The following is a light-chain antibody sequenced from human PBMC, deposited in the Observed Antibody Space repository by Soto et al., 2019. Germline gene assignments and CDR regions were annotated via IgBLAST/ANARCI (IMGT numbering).Light chain of an antibody. CDR1: SSDIGAYNY. J-gene: IGLJ1*01. CDR3: SSYTSTSTLYV. CDR2: GVT. Sequence: QSALTQPASVSGSPVQSITISCIGTSSDIGAYNYVSWYQQHPGKVPKLMIYGVTNRPSGLSNRFSGSKSGNTASLTISGLQAEDEADYFCSSYTSTSTLYVFGTGTKVTVL. V-gene: IGLV2-14*01.